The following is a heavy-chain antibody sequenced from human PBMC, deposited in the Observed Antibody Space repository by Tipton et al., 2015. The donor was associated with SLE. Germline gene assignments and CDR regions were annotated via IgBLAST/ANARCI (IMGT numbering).Heavy chain of an antibody. J-gene: IGHJ5*02. D-gene: IGHD3-3*01. CDR1: GGSISNYY. CDR2: ISYTEST. Sequence: TLSLTCTVSGGSISNYYWSWIRQLPGKGLEWIGFISYTESTYYSASLKGRATISVDTSKNQFSLKLSSVTAADTAVYYCVREIDGRGYDFWSGYKGAWFDPWGQGTLVTVSS. V-gene: IGHV4-59*12. CDR3: VREIDGRGYDFWSGYKGAWFDP.